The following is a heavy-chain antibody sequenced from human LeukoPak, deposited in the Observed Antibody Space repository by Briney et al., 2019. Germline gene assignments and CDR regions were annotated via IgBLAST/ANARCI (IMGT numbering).Heavy chain of an antibody. CDR2: IYHSGST. Sequence: SETLSLTCSVSGGSISSGGYYWSWIRQPPGKGLEWIGYIYHSGSTYYNPSLKSRVTISVDRFKNQFSLKLSSVTAADTAVYYCARGMRDCSSTSCPIWFDPWGQGTLVTVSS. CDR1: GGSISSGGYY. J-gene: IGHJ5*02. D-gene: IGHD2-2*01. V-gene: IGHV4-30-2*01. CDR3: ARGMRDCSSTSCPIWFDP.